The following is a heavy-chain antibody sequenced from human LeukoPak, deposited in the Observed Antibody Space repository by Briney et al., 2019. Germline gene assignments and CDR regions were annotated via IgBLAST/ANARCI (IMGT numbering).Heavy chain of an antibody. CDR3: AGMRITTPTVRTLDY. V-gene: IGHV4-59*01. J-gene: IGHJ4*02. CDR2: IYYTGST. Sequence: KPSETLSLPCTVSGDPMSTYYWTWMPHPPGKALEWIGFIYYTGSTNYNPSLKSRVTISVDTSKNQFSLKLSSVTAADTAVHYCAGMRITTPTVRTLDYWGQGTLVTVSS. D-gene: IGHD1-14*01. CDR1: GDPMSTYY.